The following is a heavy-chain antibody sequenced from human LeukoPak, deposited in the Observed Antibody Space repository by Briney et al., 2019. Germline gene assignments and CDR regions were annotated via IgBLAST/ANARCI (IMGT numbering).Heavy chain of an antibody. CDR2: ISYHGSTK. Sequence: GGSLRLSCAASGFTFSTYGMHWVRQAPGKGLEWVAVISYHGSTKYYADSVEGRFTISRDNSKNTLYLQMNSLRTEDTAVYYCAKVMDTAISGFDYWGQGTLVTVSS. J-gene: IGHJ4*02. D-gene: IGHD5-18*01. CDR1: GFTFSTYG. V-gene: IGHV3-30*18. CDR3: AKVMDTAISGFDY.